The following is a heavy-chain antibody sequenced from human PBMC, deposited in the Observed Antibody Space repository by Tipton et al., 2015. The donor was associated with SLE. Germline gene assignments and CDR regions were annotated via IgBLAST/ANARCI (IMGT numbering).Heavy chain of an antibody. CDR3: ATRQGSGWYQSFDY. Sequence: GLVKPSQTLSLICAISGDSVSTNSAAWTWIRQSPSRGLEWLGRTYYRSKWYSDYAVSVKSRITINPDTSKNQFSLQLNSVTPEDTAVYYCATRQGSGWYQSFDYWGQGSLVTVSS. J-gene: IGHJ4*02. CDR2: TYYRSKWYS. V-gene: IGHV6-1*01. CDR1: GDSVSTNSAA. D-gene: IGHD6-19*01.